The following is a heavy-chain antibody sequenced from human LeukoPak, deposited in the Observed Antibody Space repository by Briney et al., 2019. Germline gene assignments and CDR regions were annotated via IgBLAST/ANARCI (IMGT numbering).Heavy chain of an antibody. CDR2: IYSGGST. CDR3: AKDSYGYFDY. V-gene: IGHV3-53*01. Sequence: GGSLRLSCAASGFAVSSNYMSWVRQAPGKGLEWVSVIYSGGSTYYADSVKGRFTISRDNSKNTLYLQMNSLRAEDTAVYYCAKDSYGYFDYWGQGTLVTVSS. CDR1: GFAVSSNY. D-gene: IGHD5-18*01. J-gene: IGHJ4*02.